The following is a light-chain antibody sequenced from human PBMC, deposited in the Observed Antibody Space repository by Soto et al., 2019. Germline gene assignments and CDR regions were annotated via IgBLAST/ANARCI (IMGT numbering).Light chain of an antibody. CDR3: QQRSNWPPYT. CDR2: DAY. CDR1: QSVSSY. J-gene: IGKJ2*01. V-gene: IGKV3-11*01. Sequence: EIVLTQSPATLSLSPGERATLSCRASQSVSSYLAWYQQKPGQAPRLLIYDAYNRATGTPARFSGSGSGTDFTLPISSLEPEDFAVYYCQQRSNWPPYTFGQGTKLEIK.